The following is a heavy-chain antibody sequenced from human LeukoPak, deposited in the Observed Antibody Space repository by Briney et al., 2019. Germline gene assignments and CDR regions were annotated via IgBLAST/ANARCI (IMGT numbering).Heavy chain of an antibody. D-gene: IGHD3-10*01. J-gene: IGHJ4*02. CDR3: ARDRYGSGSYYNLFDY. CDR1: GFTFSSYA. V-gene: IGHV3-30-3*01. CDR2: ISYDGSNK. Sequence: GGSLRLSCAASGFTFSSYAIHWVRQAPGKGLEWVAVISYDGSNKYYADSVKGRFTISRDNSKNTLYLQMNSLRAEDTAVYYYARDRYGSGSYYNLFDYWAREPWSPSPQ.